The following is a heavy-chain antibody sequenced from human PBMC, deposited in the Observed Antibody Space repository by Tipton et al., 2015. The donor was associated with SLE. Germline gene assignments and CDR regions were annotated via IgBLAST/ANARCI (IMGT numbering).Heavy chain of an antibody. CDR3: AKGGYYDVLSDYYYNFDY. Sequence: GSLRLSCAASGFTFRNYGMTWVRQAPGKGLEWVSSISGSGDDTSYADSVKGRFTISRDNSKNTLYVQLNSLRADDTAVYYCAKGGYYDVLSDYYYNFDYWGQGTLVTVSS. V-gene: IGHV3-23*01. CDR2: ISGSGDDT. CDR1: GFTFRNYG. J-gene: IGHJ4*02. D-gene: IGHD3-3*01.